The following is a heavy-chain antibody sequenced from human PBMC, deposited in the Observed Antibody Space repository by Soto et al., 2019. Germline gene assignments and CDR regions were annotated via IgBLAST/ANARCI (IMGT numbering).Heavy chain of an antibody. Sequence: GSLRLSCAASGFTFSSYSMNWVRQAPGKGLEWVSYISSSSSTIYYADSVKGRFTISRDNAKNSLYLQMNSLRAEDTAVYYCARYSSSWYRAIDISGQGTMVTVSS. CDR1: GFTFSSYS. V-gene: IGHV3-48*01. CDR2: ISSSSSTI. CDR3: ARYSSSWYRAIDI. D-gene: IGHD6-13*01. J-gene: IGHJ3*02.